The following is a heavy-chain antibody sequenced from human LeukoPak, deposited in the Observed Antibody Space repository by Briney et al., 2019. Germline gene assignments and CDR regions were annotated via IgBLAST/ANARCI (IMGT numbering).Heavy chain of an antibody. J-gene: IGHJ3*02. Sequence: GGSLRLSCAASGFTVSSNYMSWVRQAPGKGLEWVSAISGSGGSTYYADSVKGRFTISRDNSKNTLYLQMNSLRAEDTAVYYCAKFWSQDYYDSSGYYALDAFDIWGQGTMVTVSS. CDR3: AKFWSQDYYDSSGYYALDAFDI. D-gene: IGHD3-22*01. CDR2: ISGSGGST. V-gene: IGHV3-23*01. CDR1: GFTVSSNY.